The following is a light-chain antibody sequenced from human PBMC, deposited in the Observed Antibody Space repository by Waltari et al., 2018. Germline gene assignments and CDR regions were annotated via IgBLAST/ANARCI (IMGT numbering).Light chain of an antibody. V-gene: IGKV3-11*01. Sequence: EIVLTQSPATLSLSPGERATLSCRASQSVGSYLAWYQQKPGQAPRLHIYGTSNRATGIPARFSGSGSGTDFTLAISSLEPEDFAVYYCQHRGHWPPDATFGPGTKVEIK. CDR2: GTS. J-gene: IGKJ3*01. CDR1: QSVGSY. CDR3: QHRGHWPPDAT.